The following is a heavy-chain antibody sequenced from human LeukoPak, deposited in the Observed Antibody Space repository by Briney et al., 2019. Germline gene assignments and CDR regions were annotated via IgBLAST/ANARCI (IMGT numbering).Heavy chain of an antibody. CDR3: ARTETAMVSFDY. J-gene: IGHJ4*02. V-gene: IGHV3-33*01. CDR2: IWYDGSNK. CDR1: GFTFSSYG. Sequence: QPGGSLRLSCAAFGFTFSSYGMHWVRQAPGKGLEWVAVIWYDGSNKYYADSVKGRFTISRDNSKNTLYLQMNSLRAEDTAVYYCARTETAMVSFDYWGQGTLVTVSS. D-gene: IGHD5-18*01.